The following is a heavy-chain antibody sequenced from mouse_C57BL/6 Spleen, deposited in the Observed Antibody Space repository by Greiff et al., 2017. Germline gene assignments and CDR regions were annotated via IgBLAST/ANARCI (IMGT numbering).Heavy chain of an antibody. V-gene: IGHV1-82*01. CDR1: GYAFSSSW. D-gene: IGHD4-1*01. CDR2: IYPGDGDT. J-gene: IGHJ2*01. CDR3: ARDLGAPYFDY. Sequence: VQLQQSGPELVKPGASVKISCKASGYAFSSSWMNWVKQRPGKGLEWIGRIYPGDGDTNYNGKFKGKATLTADKSSSTAYMQLSSLTSEDSAVYFCARDLGAPYFDYWGQGTTRTVSS.